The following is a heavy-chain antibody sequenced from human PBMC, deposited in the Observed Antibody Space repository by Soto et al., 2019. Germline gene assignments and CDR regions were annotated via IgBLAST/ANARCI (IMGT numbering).Heavy chain of an antibody. CDR3: ARDPAGGSCSGYYCYLR. CDR2: ISSSGTDI. Sequence: EVQLVESGGGLVKPGGSLRLSCAASGFTFNIYTMNWVRQAPGKGLEWVSSISSSGTDIYYAGSVEGRFTISRDNAKNSLYLQMDSLRAEDTAMYYCARDPAGGSCSGYYCYLRWGQGTLVTVSS. CDR1: GFTFNIYT. J-gene: IGHJ4*02. V-gene: IGHV3-21*02. D-gene: IGHD3-22*01.